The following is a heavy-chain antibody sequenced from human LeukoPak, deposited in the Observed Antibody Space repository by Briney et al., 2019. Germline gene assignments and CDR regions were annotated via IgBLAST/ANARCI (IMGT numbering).Heavy chain of an antibody. V-gene: IGHV1-18*01. Sequence: ASVKVACKASGYTFTSYDLSGVRHAPGLGLESMVCISAYNCNTNYALKLQGTVTMNTDTSKVTAHRELMSLRSDDTAVHYCSRYDDYDILTVAPGYYMDVWGKGTTVNGS. J-gene: IGHJ6*03. CDR3: SRYDDYDILTVAPGYYMDV. CDR2: ISAYNCNT. CDR1: GYTFTSYD. D-gene: IGHD3-9*01.